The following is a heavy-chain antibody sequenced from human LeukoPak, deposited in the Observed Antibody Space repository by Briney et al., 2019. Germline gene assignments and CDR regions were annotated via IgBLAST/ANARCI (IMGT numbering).Heavy chain of an antibody. Sequence: GGSLRLSCAASGFTFDDYGMSWVRQAPGKGLEWVSGISWNRGSIGYADSVKGRFTISRDNAKNSLYLQMNSLRAEDTALYYCAKGLGGYSYGSKGVFDYWGQGTLVTVSS. D-gene: IGHD5-18*01. J-gene: IGHJ4*02. CDR3: AKGLGGYSYGSKGVFDY. CDR2: ISWNRGSI. CDR1: GFTFDDYG. V-gene: IGHV3-9*01.